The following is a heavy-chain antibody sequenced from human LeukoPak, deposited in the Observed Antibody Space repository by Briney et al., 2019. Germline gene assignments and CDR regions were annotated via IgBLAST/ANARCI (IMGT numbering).Heavy chain of an antibody. Sequence: SGGSLRLSCAASGFTFSSYSMNWVRQAPGKGLEWVSSISSSSSYIYYADSVKGRFTISRDNAKNSLYLQMNSLRAEDTAVYYCARDTYYYDSSGYRYYFDYWGQGTLVTVSS. V-gene: IGHV3-21*01. CDR3: ARDTYYYDSSGYRYYFDY. CDR1: GFTFSSYS. D-gene: IGHD3-22*01. J-gene: IGHJ4*02. CDR2: ISSSSSYI.